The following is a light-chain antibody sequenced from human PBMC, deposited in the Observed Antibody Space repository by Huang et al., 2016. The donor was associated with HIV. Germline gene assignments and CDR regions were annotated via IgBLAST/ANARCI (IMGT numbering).Light chain of an antibody. CDR3: QQYDSLPPWT. CDR1: QDIANY. Sequence: DIQMTQSPSSLSASVGDRVTITCQANQDIANYLNWYQQKPGQAPKLLIYDASNLEKGVPSRFSGSASGTDFTFTISGLQPEDIATYYCQQYDSLPPWTFGQGTKVEIK. CDR2: DAS. V-gene: IGKV1-33*01. J-gene: IGKJ1*01.